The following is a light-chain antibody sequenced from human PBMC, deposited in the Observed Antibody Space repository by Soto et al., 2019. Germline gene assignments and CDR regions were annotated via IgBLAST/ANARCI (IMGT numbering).Light chain of an antibody. J-gene: IGKJ2*01. CDR1: QSVSSSY. Sequence: EIVLTQSPGTLSLSPGERATLSCRASQSVSSSYLAWYQQKPGQAPRLLIYGASSRATGIPDRFSGSGSGTDFPLTISRLEPEDFAVCYCQQYGSSSHTFGQGTKLEIK. CDR2: GAS. CDR3: QQYGSSSHT. V-gene: IGKV3-20*01.